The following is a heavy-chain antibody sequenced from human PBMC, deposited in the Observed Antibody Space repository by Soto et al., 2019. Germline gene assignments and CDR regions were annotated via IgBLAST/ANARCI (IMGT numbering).Heavy chain of an antibody. V-gene: IGHV3-30*18. CDR2: ISYDGSNK. CDR1: GFTFSSYG. CDR3: AKGRGSSWYFYYYYGMDV. Sequence: HPGGSLRLSCAASGFTFSSYGMHWVRQAPGKGLEWVAVISYDGSNKYYADSVKGRFTISRDNSKNTLYLQMNSLRAEDTAVYYCAKGRGSSWYFYYYYGMDVWGQGTTVTVSS. J-gene: IGHJ6*02. D-gene: IGHD6-13*01.